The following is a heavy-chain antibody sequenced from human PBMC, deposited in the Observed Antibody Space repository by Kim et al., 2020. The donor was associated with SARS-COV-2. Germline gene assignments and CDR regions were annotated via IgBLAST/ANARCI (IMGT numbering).Heavy chain of an antibody. CDR1: GYTFTSYA. Sequence: ASVKVSCKASGYTFTSYAMHWVRQAPGQRLEWMGWINAGNCNTKYSQKFQGRVTITRDTSASTAYMELSSLRSEDTAVYYCARGIAAAGTVDYWGQGTLVTVSS. D-gene: IGHD6-13*01. CDR3: ARGIAAAGTVDY. V-gene: IGHV1-3*01. J-gene: IGHJ4*02. CDR2: INAGNCNT.